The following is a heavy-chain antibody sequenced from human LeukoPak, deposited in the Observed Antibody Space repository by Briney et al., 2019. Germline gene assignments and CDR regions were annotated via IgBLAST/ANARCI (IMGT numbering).Heavy chain of an antibody. CDR1: GGSISTGNYY. J-gene: IGHJ4*02. D-gene: IGHD6-19*01. CDR3: ARHYSGWYNFFDF. V-gene: IGHV4-39*01. Sequence: SETLSLTCTVSGGSISTGNYYWGWVRQPPGKGLEWIGTIYYSGSTYYTPSLNSRVTISVDTSKHQFSLKLTSVAAADTAVYYCARHYSGWYNFFDFWGQGTLVTVSS. CDR2: IYYSGST.